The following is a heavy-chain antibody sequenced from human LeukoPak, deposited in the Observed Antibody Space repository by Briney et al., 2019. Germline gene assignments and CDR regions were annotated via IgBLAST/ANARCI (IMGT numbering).Heavy chain of an antibody. CDR3: ARGIQLWTEYYYGMDV. V-gene: IGHV3-72*01. D-gene: IGHD5-18*01. Sequence: GGSLRLSCAASGFTFSDHYMGWVRQAPGKGLEWVGRTRNKANSYTTEYAASVKGRFTISRDDSKNSLYLQMNSLKTEDTAVYYCARGIQLWTEYYYGMDVWGQGTTVTVSS. CDR2: TRNKANSYTT. CDR1: GFTFSDHY. J-gene: IGHJ6*02.